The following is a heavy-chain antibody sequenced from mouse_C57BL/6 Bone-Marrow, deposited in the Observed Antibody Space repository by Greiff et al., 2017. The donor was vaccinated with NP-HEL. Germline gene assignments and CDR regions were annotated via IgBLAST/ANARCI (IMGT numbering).Heavy chain of an antibody. V-gene: IGHV1-69*01. D-gene: IGHD2-2*01. J-gene: IGHJ1*03. CDR3: AGGYDWYCDV. CDR1: GYTFTSYW. CDR2: IDPSDSYT. Sequence: QVQLQQPGAELVMPGASVKLSCKASGYTFTSYWMHWVKQRPGQGLEWIGEIDPSDSYTNYNQKFKGKSTLTVDKSSSTAYMQLSSLTSEDSAVYDCAGGYDWYCDVWGTGTTVTVSS.